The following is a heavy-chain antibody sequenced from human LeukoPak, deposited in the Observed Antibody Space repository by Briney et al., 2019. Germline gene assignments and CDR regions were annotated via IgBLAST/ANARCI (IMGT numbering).Heavy chain of an antibody. Sequence: GESLKISCKGSGYSFTNYWIGWVRQMPGQGLEWMGIIYPGDSDTRYSPSFQGQVTISGDKSINTAYLQWSSLKASDTAMYYCARGMRDSSGYYYETAPCFDYWGQGTLVTVSS. V-gene: IGHV5-51*01. J-gene: IGHJ4*02. CDR2: IYPGDSDT. CDR1: GYSFTNYW. D-gene: IGHD3-22*01. CDR3: ARGMRDSSGYYYETAPCFDY.